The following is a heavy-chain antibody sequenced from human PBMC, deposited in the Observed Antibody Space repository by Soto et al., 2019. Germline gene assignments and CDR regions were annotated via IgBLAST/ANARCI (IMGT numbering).Heavy chain of an antibody. D-gene: IGHD6-6*01. J-gene: IGHJ5*02. Sequence: QVQLHQWGAGLVKPSETLSLTCGVYGGSFSGYYWSWIRQPPGKGLEWIGYIYHSGSTYYNPSLKSRVTISVDRSKNQFSLKLSSVTAADTAVYYCARVRRVGSSELVWFDPWGQGTLVTVSS. V-gene: IGHV4-34*01. CDR1: GGSFSGYY. CDR2: IYHSGST. CDR3: ARVRRVGSSELVWFDP.